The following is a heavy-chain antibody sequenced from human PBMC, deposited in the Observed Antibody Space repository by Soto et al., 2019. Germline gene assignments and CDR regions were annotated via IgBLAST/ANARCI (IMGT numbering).Heavy chain of an antibody. CDR3: ARLERTVTGYYYYYGVDV. V-gene: IGHV4-59*01. Sequence: SETLSLTCTVSGDSISAYYWSWIRQPPGKGLEWIGHIYNSGFTNYNPSLEGRVTISVDTSRNYFSLKVRSVTTADTAVYYCARLERTVTGYYYYYGVDVWGQGTAVTVSS. J-gene: IGHJ6*02. CDR1: GDSISAYY. D-gene: IGHD4-17*01. CDR2: IYNSGFT.